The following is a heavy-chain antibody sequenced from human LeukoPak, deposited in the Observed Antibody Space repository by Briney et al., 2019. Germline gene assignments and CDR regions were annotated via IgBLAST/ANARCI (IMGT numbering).Heavy chain of an antibody. CDR1: GGSISSYY. Sequence: PSETLSLTCTVSGGSISSYYWSWIRQPPGKGLEWIGYIYYSGSTNYNPSLKSRVTISVDTSKNQFSLKLSSVTAADTAVYYCARVNPYCGGDCYIHWGQGTLVPVSS. D-gene: IGHD2-21*02. J-gene: IGHJ4*02. CDR2: IYYSGST. V-gene: IGHV4-59*08. CDR3: ARVNPYCGGDCYIH.